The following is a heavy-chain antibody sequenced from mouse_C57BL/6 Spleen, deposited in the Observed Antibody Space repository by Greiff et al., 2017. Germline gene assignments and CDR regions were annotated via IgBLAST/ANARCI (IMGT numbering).Heavy chain of an antibody. CDR1: GYTFTDYN. J-gene: IGHJ4*01. CDR2: INPNNGGT. CDR3: ARGGYYYGSSQRAMDY. Sequence: VQLQQSGPELVKPGASVKMSCKASGYTFTDYNMHWVKQSHGKSLEWIGYINPNNGGTSYNQKFKGKATLTGNKSSSTAYMELRSLTSEDSAVYYCARGGYYYGSSQRAMDYWGQGTSVTVSS. D-gene: IGHD1-1*01. V-gene: IGHV1-22*01.